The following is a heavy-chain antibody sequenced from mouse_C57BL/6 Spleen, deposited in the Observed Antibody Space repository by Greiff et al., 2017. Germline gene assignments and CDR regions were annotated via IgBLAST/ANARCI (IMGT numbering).Heavy chain of an antibody. CDR3: ARLSNYGVFYAMDY. CDR2: RSPGTRST. J-gene: IGHJ4*01. CDR1: GYTFTSFC. Sequence: VQLQQPGAQLVKSGAPVLMSCKASGYTFTSFCTPWVKHMPGQGHARIGDRSPGTRSTNYNEKFKSKATLTVDTSSSTAYMQLSSLTSEDSAVYYCARLSNYGVFYAMDYWGQGTPVPVSS. D-gene: IGHD2-5*01. V-gene: IGHV1-55*01.